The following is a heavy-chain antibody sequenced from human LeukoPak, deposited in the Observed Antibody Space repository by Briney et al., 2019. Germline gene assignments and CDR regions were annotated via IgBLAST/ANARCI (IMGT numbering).Heavy chain of an antibody. CDR1: GGTFSSYA. D-gene: IGHD3-3*01. V-gene: IGHV1-69*04. Sequence: SVKVSCKASGGTFSSYAISWVRQAPGQGLEWMGRIIPILGIANYAQKFQGRVTITADKSTSTAYMELSSLRSEDSAVYYCARAPNFWSGYYFDYWGQGTLVTVSS. CDR3: ARAPNFWSGYYFDY. J-gene: IGHJ4*02. CDR2: IIPILGIA.